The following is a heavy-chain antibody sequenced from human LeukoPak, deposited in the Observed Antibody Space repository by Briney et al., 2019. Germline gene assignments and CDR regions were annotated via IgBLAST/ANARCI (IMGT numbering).Heavy chain of an antibody. V-gene: IGHV3-30*02. CDR1: GFVFSAYG. CDR3: ARDGSTSCYDY. D-gene: IGHD2-2*01. CDR2: IRYDGNQK. Sequence: GGSLRLSCAASGFVFSAYGMHWVRQAPGKGLAWVSFIRYDGNQKSYADSVKGRFTISRDHAKDSLYLQMNSLRAEDTAVYYCARDGSTSCYDYWGQGTLVTVSS. J-gene: IGHJ4*02.